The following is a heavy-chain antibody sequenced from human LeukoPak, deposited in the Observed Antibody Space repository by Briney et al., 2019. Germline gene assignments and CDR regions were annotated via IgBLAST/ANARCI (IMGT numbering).Heavy chain of an antibody. CDR2: IYPGDSDT. CDR3: ARRQGCSSTSCPPDY. CDR1: GYSFNTYW. V-gene: IGHV5-51*01. J-gene: IGHJ4*02. Sequence: GESLKISCRGSGYSFNTYWIGWVRQPPGKGLEWMGIIYPGDSDTRYSPSFQGQVTMSADKSINTAYLQWSSLKASDTAMYYCARRQGCSSTSCPPDYWGQGTLVTVSS. D-gene: IGHD2-2*01.